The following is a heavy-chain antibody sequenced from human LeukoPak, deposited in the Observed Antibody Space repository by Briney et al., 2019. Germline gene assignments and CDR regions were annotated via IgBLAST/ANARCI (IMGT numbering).Heavy chain of an antibody. D-gene: IGHD6-6*01. V-gene: IGHV3-23*01. J-gene: IGHJ4*02. CDR2: ISGSGGST. CDR3: AVSRLRPIGYSSSPY. Sequence: PGGSLRLSCAASGFTFSSYAMSWVRQAPGKGLEWVSAISGSGGSTYYADSVKGRFTISRDNSKNTLYLQMNSLRAEDTAVYYCAVSRLRPIGYSSSPYWGQGTLVTVSS. CDR1: GFTFSSYA.